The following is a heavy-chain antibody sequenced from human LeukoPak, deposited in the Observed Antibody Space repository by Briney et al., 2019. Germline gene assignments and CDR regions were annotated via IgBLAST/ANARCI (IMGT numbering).Heavy chain of an antibody. CDR1: GFTFNSFG. J-gene: IGHJ5*02. CDR3: ARDLAAGILWFDP. D-gene: IGHD6-13*01. Sequence: PGGSLRLSCAASGFTFNSFGMKWLRQAPGKGLEWVSYISSTSGTIYYADSVKGRFTISRDSARTSLYLQMNSLRAEDTAVYYCARDLAAGILWFDPWGQGILVAVSS. V-gene: IGHV3-48*01. CDR2: ISSTSGTI.